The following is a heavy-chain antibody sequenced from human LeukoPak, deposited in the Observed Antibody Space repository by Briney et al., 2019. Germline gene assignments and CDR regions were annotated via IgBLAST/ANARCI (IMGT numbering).Heavy chain of an antibody. CDR2: INPNTGGT. CDR1: GYTFTDYF. Sequence: ASVKVSCKASGYTFTDYFMHWVRQAPGQGLEWMGWINPNTGGTNYAQKFQGRVTMTRDTSISTAYMELSRLRSDDTAVYYCARTYYDILTGDQPNAFDIWGQGTMVTVSS. J-gene: IGHJ3*02. V-gene: IGHV1-2*02. CDR3: ARTYYDILTGDQPNAFDI. D-gene: IGHD3-9*01.